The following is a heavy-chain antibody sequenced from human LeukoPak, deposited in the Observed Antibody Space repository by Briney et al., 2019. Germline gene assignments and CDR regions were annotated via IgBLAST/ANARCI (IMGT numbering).Heavy chain of an antibody. V-gene: IGHV3-9*01. Sequence: GRSLTLSCAPSGFTFDDYAMHWVRQAPGKGLEWVAGISWNSGSIGYADSVKGRFIISRDNAKNSLYLQMNSLRAEDTALYYCAKDAEPGSRYGPFDYWGQGTLVTVSS. CDR3: AKDAEPGSRYGPFDY. CDR1: GFTFDDYA. CDR2: ISWNSGSI. J-gene: IGHJ4*02. D-gene: IGHD5-18*01.